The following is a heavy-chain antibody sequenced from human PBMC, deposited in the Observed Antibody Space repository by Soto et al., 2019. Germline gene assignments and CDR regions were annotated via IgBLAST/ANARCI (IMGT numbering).Heavy chain of an antibody. Sequence: GGSLRLSCAASGFTFADYAMHWVRQAPGKRLERVSAISGSGGSTYYADSVKGRFTISRDNSKNTLYLQMNSLRAEDTAVYYCAKPTIFGVVMGGIDFDYWGQGTLVTVSS. V-gene: IGHV3-23*01. D-gene: IGHD3-3*01. CDR2: ISGSGGST. CDR3: AKPTIFGVVMGGIDFDY. CDR1: GFTFADYA. J-gene: IGHJ4*02.